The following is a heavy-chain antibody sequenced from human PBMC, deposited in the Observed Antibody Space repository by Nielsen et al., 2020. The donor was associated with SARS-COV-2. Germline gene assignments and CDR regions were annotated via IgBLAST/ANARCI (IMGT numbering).Heavy chain of an antibody. CDR2: INSDGSST. CDR3: AKEGAVAGSFDP. V-gene: IGHV3-74*01. D-gene: IGHD6-19*01. J-gene: IGHJ5*02. Sequence: GESLKISCAASGFNFTNAWMHWVRQAPGKGLVWVSRINSDGSSTSYADSVKGRFTISRDNAKNTLYLQMNSLRAEDTAVYYCAKEGAVAGSFDPWGQGTLVTVSS. CDR1: GFNFTNAW.